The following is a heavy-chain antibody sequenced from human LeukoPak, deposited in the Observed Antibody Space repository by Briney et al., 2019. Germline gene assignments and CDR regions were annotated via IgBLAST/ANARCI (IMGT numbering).Heavy chain of an antibody. CDR3: VRDGSFDI. CDR1: GYIFTGYY. V-gene: IGHV1-2*02. CDR2: INPDSGGT. J-gene: IGHJ3*02. Sequence: ASVKVSCKASGYIFTGYYMHWVRQAPGQGLEWMGWINPDSGGTNYAQKFQGRVTMTRDTSISTVYMELSRLRSDDTAVYYCVRDGSFDIWGRGTMVTVSS.